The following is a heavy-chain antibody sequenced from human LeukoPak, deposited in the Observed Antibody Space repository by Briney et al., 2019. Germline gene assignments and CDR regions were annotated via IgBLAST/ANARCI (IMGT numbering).Heavy chain of an antibody. V-gene: IGHV4-4*02. D-gene: IGHD2-8*01. CDR1: GGSISNTNW. Sequence: PSQTLSLTCGVSGGSISNTNWWSWVRQPPGQGLEWSGEISLTGLTHYNPSLESRVTVALGKSEHQLSRTLTSVTAAPTAVYYCSRENGAFSPFGYWGQGPLVTVLS. J-gene: IGHJ4*02. CDR3: SRENGAFSPFGY. CDR2: ISLTGLT.